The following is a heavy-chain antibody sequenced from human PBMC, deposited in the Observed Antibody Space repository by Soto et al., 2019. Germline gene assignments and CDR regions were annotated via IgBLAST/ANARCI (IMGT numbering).Heavy chain of an antibody. Sequence: GGSLRLSCAASDFPFPTAWLNWVRQAPGKGLEWVGFTRSKAYGGTTEYAASVKGRFTISRDDSKSIAYLQMNSLKTEDTAVYYCTTILGYCSSTSCYATIYYYGMDVWGQGTTVTVSS. J-gene: IGHJ6*02. CDR3: TTILGYCSSTSCYATIYYYGMDV. D-gene: IGHD2-2*01. CDR2: TRSKAYGGTT. CDR1: DFPFPTAW. V-gene: IGHV3-49*04.